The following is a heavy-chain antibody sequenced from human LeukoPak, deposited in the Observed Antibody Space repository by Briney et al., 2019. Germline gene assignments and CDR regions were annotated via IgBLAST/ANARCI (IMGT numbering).Heavy chain of an antibody. CDR2: IYPGDSDT. CDR1: GYSFTSYW. D-gene: IGHD1-20*01. Sequence: GESLKISCKGSGYSFTSYWIGWVRQMPGKGLEWMGIIYPGDSDTRYSPSFQGQVTISADKSVSTAYLQWSSLKASDAAMYYCARLSGYNWNPRGAFDIWGQGTMVTVSS. CDR3: ARLSGYNWNPRGAFDI. J-gene: IGHJ3*02. V-gene: IGHV5-51*01.